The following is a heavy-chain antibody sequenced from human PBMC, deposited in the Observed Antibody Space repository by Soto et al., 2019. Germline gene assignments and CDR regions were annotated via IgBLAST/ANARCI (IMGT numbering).Heavy chain of an antibody. Sequence: SETLSLTCAVYGGSFSGYYWSWIRQPPGTGLEWNGEINHSGSTNYNPSLKSRVTISVDTSKNQFSLKLSSVTAADTAVYYCARCLRASHSYESSDLRYWGQGTLVTVSS. D-gene: IGHD3-22*01. J-gene: IGHJ4*02. CDR3: ARCLRASHSYESSDLRY. CDR2: INHSGST. CDR1: GGSFSGYY. V-gene: IGHV4-34*01.